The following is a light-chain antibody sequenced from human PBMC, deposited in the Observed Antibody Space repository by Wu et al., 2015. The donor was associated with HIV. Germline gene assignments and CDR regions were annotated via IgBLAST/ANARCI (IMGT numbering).Light chain of an antibody. CDR3: QQYGSSFYT. CDR2: GAS. V-gene: IGKV3-20*01. J-gene: IGKJ2*01. Sequence: EIVLTQSPGTLSLSPGQRATLSCRASQSVSSSYLAWYQQKPGQAPRLLIYGASSRATGIPDRFSGSGSGTDFTLTINRLEPEDFAVYYCQQYGSSFYTFGQG. CDR1: QSVSSSY.